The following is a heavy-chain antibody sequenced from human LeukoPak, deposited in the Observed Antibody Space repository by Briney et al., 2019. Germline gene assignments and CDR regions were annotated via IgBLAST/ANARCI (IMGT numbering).Heavy chain of an antibody. J-gene: IGHJ3*02. CDR3: ARGYDPSRDAFDI. V-gene: IGHV4-61*02. Sequence: SQTLSLTCTVSGGSISSGSYYWSWIRQPAGKGLEWIGRIYASGSTNYNPSLKSRVTISVDMSKNQFSLKLSSVTAADTAVYYCARGYDPSRDAFDIWAQGTMVTVSS. CDR2: IYASGST. CDR1: GGSISSGSYY. D-gene: IGHD3-22*01.